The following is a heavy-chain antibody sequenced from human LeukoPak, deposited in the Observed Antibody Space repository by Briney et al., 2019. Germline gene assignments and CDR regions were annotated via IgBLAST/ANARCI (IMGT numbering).Heavy chain of an antibody. CDR1: GFTFSSYG. V-gene: IGHV3-33*01. CDR3: ARDIAGTVDY. Sequence: GALRLSCAASGFTFSSYGMHWVRQAPGKGPEWVAVIWYDGSNKYYADSVKGRFTISRDNSKNTLYLQMNSLRAEDTAVYYCARDIAGTVDYWGQGTLVTVSS. CDR2: IWYDGSNK. D-gene: IGHD1-1*01. J-gene: IGHJ4*02.